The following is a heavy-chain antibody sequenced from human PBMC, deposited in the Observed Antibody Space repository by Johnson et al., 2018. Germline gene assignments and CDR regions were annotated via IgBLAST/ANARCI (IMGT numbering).Heavy chain of an antibody. Sequence: VQLVQSGGGLVQPGGSLRLSCAASGFTLSSYAMSWVRQAPGKGLDWVSGISGSGGSTYYADSVKGRFTISSAKSKNTLYLQMNRLRAEDAAVYYCAKDLNYYDTDQDYSYMDVWGKGTTVTVSS. CDR1: GFTLSSYA. D-gene: IGHD3-22*01. CDR2: ISGSGGST. J-gene: IGHJ6*03. V-gene: IGHV3-23*04. CDR3: AKDLNYYDTDQDYSYMDV.